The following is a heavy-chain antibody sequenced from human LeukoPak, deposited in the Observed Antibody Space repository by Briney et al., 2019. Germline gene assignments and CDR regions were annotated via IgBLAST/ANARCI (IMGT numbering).Heavy chain of an antibody. CDR1: GFTFSNYV. V-gene: IGHV3-23*05. CDR2: INGSGSFT. J-gene: IGHJ4*02. D-gene: IGHD6-19*01. CDR3: ARLVAHSSPSDY. Sequence: PGGSLRLSCAASGFTFSNYVMGWVRQDPGKGLQWVSIINGSGSFTSYADSVKGRLTISRDNSKNTLYLQMNSLRAEDTAVYYCARLVAHSSPSDYWGQGTLVTVSS.